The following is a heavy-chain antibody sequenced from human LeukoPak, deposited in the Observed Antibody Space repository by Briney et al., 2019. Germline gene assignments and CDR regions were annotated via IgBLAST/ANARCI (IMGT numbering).Heavy chain of an antibody. D-gene: IGHD6-13*01. V-gene: IGHV3-48*01. CDR3: ARDMGSSWYSLYAFDI. J-gene: IGHJ3*02. Sequence: GGSLRLSCAASGFTFSSYSMNWVRPAPGKGLEWVSYISSSSSTIYYTDSVKGRFTISRDNAKNSLYLQMNSLRAEDTAVYYCARDMGSSWYSLYAFDIWGQGTMVTVSS. CDR1: GFTFSSYS. CDR2: ISSSSSTI.